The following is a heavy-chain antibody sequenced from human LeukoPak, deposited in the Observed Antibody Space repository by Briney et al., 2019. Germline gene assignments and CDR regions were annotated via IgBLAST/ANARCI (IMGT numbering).Heavy chain of an antibody. J-gene: IGHJ4*02. V-gene: IGHV4-34*01. CDR1: GGSFSGYY. Sequence: SETLSLTCAVYGGSFSGYYWSWIRQPPGKGLEWIGEINHSGSTNYNPSPKSRVTISVDTSKNQFSLKLSSVTAADTAVYYCARFQRLLCFDYWGQGTLVTVSS. CDR2: INHSGST. D-gene: IGHD3-10*01. CDR3: ARFQRLLCFDY.